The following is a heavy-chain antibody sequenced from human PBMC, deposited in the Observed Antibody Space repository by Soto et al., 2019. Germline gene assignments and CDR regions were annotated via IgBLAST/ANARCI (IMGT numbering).Heavy chain of an antibody. D-gene: IGHD1-7*01. J-gene: IGHJ6*03. CDR3: VRENRDYLGLYYYMDV. V-gene: IGHV4-59*08. CDR1: GGSISSYY. Sequence: SETLSLTCTVXGGSISSYYWSWIRQPPGKGLEWIGYIYYSGSTNYNPSLKSRVTISVDTSKNQFSLKLSSVTAADTAVYYCVRENRDYLGLYYYMDVWGKGTTVTVSS. CDR2: IYYSGST.